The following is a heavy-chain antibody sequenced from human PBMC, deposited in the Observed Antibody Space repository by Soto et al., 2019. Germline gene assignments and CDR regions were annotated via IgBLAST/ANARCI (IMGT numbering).Heavy chain of an antibody. J-gene: IGHJ3*02. V-gene: IGHV1-69*13. CDR3: ARPTSVAGPAWAFDI. CDR1: GCTFSSYD. D-gene: IGHD6-19*01. CDR2: IIPIFGTA. Sequence: EASVKVSCKASGCTFSSYDISWVRQAPGQGLEWMGGIIPIFGTANYAQKFQGRVTITADESTSTAYMELSSLRSEDTAVYYCARPTSVAGPAWAFDIWGQGTMVTVSS.